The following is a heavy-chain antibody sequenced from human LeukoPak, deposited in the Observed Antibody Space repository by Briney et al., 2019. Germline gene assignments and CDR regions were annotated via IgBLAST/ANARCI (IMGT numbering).Heavy chain of an antibody. CDR2: ISGNDTYI. J-gene: IGHJ6*03. CDR3: ARAGLPRGLVLKAPISSYYMDV. D-gene: IGHD3/OR15-3a*01. V-gene: IGHV3-21*01. Sequence: GGSLRLSCAASGFPSSVSAMSWVRQAPGKGLEWIASISGNDTYIFYADSVKGRFTISRDTAKNSLHLQMDSLRADDTAIYYCARAGLPRGLVLKAPISSYYMDVWGNGTAVAVSS. CDR1: GFPSSVSA.